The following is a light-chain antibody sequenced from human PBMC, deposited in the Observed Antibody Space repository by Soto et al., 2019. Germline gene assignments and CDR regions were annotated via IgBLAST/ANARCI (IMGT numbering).Light chain of an antibody. V-gene: IGLV4-60*02. Sequence: QAVVTQSSSASASLGSSVKLTCTLSSGHSSYIIAWHQQQPGKAPRYLMKLEGSGNYNTGSGVPDRFSGSSSEADRYLTISNLQFEDEADYYCETWGSNTYVFGTGTKLTVL. CDR3: ETWGSNTYV. CDR1: SGHSSYI. J-gene: IGLJ1*01. CDR2: LEGSGNY.